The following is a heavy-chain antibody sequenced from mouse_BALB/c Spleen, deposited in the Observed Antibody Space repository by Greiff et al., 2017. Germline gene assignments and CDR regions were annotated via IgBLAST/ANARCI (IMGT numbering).Heavy chain of an antibody. CDR2: INPGSGGT. V-gene: IGHV1-54*01. D-gene: IGHD1-2*01. CDR3: ARGGHYYGYEFAY. J-gene: IGHJ3*01. Sequence: QVQLQQSGAELVRPGTSVKVSCKASGYAFTNYLIEWVKQRPGQGLEWIGVINPGSGGTNYNEKFKGKATLTADKSSSTAYMQLSSLTSDDSAVYFCARGGHYYGYEFAYWGQGTLVTVSA. CDR1: GYAFTNYL.